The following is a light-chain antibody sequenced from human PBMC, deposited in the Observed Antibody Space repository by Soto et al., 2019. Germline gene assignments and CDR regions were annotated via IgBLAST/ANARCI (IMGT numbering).Light chain of an antibody. V-gene: IGKV3-11*01. CDR1: QSVSSY. J-gene: IGKJ4*01. CDR2: DAS. Sequence: EIVLTQSPATLSLSPGERVTLSCRASQSVSSYLAWYQQKPGQAPRLLIYDASNRATGIPAKFSGSGSGTDFTLTISSLAPEDFAVYYCQQRYNWVTFGGGTKVEIK. CDR3: QQRYNWVT.